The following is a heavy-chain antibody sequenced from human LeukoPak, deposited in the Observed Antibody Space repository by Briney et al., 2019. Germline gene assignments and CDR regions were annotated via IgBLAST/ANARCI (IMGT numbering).Heavy chain of an antibody. V-gene: IGHV1-58*01. CDR2: IVVGSGNT. Sequence: ASVKLSCKASGFTFTSSAVQWVRQAPGQRLEWIGWIVVGSGNTNYAQKFQERVTITSDMSTSTAYMKLRSMRSEATAVYYCARDQKVGATPCFGMDGWGQGGTVTVSS. J-gene: IGHJ6*02. CDR1: GFTFTSSA. CDR3: ARDQKVGATPCFGMDG. D-gene: IGHD1-26*01.